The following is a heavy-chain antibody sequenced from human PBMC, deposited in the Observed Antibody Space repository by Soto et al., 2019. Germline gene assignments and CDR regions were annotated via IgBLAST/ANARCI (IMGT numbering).Heavy chain of an antibody. CDR3: AKDRRAGGNYAFYFDF. V-gene: IGHV3-23*05. J-gene: IGHJ4*02. CDR1: GLTFDTYA. CDR2: IDRISSRT. Sequence: GGSLRLSCAVSGLTFDTYAMSWVSQAPGKGLGWVSTIDRISSRTHYADSVKGRFTISRDNSKNTPYLRTNSLGVEDTAVYYCAKDRRAGGNYAFYFDFWGQGAQVTVSS. D-gene: IGHD1-7*01.